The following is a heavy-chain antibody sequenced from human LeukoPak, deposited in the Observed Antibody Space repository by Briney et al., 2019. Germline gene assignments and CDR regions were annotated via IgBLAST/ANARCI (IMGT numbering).Heavy chain of an antibody. D-gene: IGHD1-26*01. CDR3: AREGAGATHDY. Sequence: SETLSLTFTVSGCSISSSSWSWIRQPAGKGLEWIGRIYTSGSTNYNPSLKSRVTMSVDTSKNHFSLKLSSVTAADTAVYYCAREGAGATHDYWGQGTLVTVSS. CDR2: IYTSGST. CDR1: GCSISSSS. J-gene: IGHJ4*02. V-gene: IGHV4-4*07.